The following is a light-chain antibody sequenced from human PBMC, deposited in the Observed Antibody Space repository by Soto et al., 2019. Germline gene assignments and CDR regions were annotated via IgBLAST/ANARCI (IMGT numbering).Light chain of an antibody. CDR3: QQYGSVPLT. CDR2: GAS. Sequence: EIVLTQSPGTLSLSPGERATLSCRASESVSTSYLAWYQQKPGQAPRLLIYGASSRATGIPDRFSGSGSGADFDLTIGRLEPEDFAVYYCQQYGSVPLTFGGGTKVELK. CDR1: ESVSTSY. J-gene: IGKJ4*01. V-gene: IGKV3-20*01.